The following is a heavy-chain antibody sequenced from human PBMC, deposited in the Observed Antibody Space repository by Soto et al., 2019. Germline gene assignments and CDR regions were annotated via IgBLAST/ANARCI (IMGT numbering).Heavy chain of an antibody. V-gene: IGHV4-34*01. CDR2: INHSGST. J-gene: IGHJ3*02. CDR1: GGSFSGYY. Sequence: PSETLSLTCAVYGGSFSGYYWSWIRQPPGKGLEWIGEINHSGSTNYNPSLKSRVTISVDTSKNQFSLKLSSVTAADTAVYYCARGRRYDFWSGYYGAFDIWGQGTMVTVSS. D-gene: IGHD3-3*01. CDR3: ARGRRYDFWSGYYGAFDI.